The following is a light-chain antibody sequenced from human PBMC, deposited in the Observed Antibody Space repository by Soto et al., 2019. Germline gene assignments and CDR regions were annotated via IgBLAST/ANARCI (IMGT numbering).Light chain of an antibody. CDR1: QSVSSNN. CDR3: QQYGRSPFT. Sequence: EIVLTQFPGTLSLSPGERATLSCRASQSVSSNNLAWYQQRPGQAPRVVIYGASTRATGIPERFSGSGSGTDFTLTINRLEPEDFAVYYCQQYGRSPFTFGPGTKVDIK. CDR2: GAS. V-gene: IGKV3-20*01. J-gene: IGKJ3*01.